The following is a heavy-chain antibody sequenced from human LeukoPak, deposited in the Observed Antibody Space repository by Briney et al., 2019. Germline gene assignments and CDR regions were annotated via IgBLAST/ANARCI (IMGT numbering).Heavy chain of an antibody. D-gene: IGHD6-13*01. V-gene: IGHV3-7*01. Sequence: GGSLRLSRAASGFTFSWYWMSWVRQAPGKGLEWVANIKEDGSIKYYVDSVKGRLTISRDNAKSSAYLQVNSLRAEDTALYYCARIGYSSSSIDYWGQGTLVTVSS. CDR1: GFTFSWYW. CDR2: IKEDGSIK. CDR3: ARIGYSSSSIDY. J-gene: IGHJ4*02.